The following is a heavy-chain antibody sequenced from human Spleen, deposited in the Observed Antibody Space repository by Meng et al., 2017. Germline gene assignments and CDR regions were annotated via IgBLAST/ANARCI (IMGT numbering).Heavy chain of an antibody. D-gene: IGHD4-11*01. CDR3: ARGPTTMAHDFDY. CDR1: GGSFSDYY. CDR2: INHSGST. J-gene: IGHJ4*02. V-gene: IGHV4-34*01. Sequence: QAQLQQWGAGLCKPSETLSLTCVVSGGSFSDYYWSWIRQPPGKGLEWIGEINHSGSTNYNPSLESRATISVDTSQNNLSLKLSSVTAADSAVYYCARGPTTMAHDFDYWGQGTLVTVSS.